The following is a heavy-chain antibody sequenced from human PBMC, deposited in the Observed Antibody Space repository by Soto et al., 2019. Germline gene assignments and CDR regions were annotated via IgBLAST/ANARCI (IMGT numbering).Heavy chain of an antibody. J-gene: IGHJ6*02. CDR3: ARIAYCGGDCLANGMDV. D-gene: IGHD2-21*02. CDR2: IIPIFGTA. V-gene: IGHV1-69*13. CDR1: GGTLSSYA. Sequence: AVKVSWKASGGTLSSYAISWVRQAPGQGLEWTGGIIPIFGTANYAQKFQGRVTITADESTSTAYMELSSLRSEDTAVYYCARIAYCGGDCLANGMDVWGQGTRVTVS.